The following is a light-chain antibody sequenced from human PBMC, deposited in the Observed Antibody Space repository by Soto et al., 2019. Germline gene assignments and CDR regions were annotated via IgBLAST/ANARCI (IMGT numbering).Light chain of an antibody. CDR3: KQYKEWPPFT. Sequence: DIQMTQSPSTLSASVGDRVTITCRASQSISSWLAWYQQKPGKAPKLLIYDASSLESGVPSRFSGSGSGTEFTLSISSLQSEDFAVYYCKQYKEWPPFTFGQGTRLEIK. CDR2: DAS. CDR1: QSISSW. V-gene: IGKV1-5*01. J-gene: IGKJ5*01.